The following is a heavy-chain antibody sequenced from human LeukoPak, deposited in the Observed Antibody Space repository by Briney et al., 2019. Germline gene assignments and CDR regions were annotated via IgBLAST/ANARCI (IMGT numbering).Heavy chain of an antibody. CDR2: ISWNSGSI. CDR3: AKDLNGVLDP. CDR1: GFTFDDYA. V-gene: IGHV3-9*01. J-gene: IGHJ5*02. D-gene: IGHD7-27*01. Sequence: GGSLRLSCAASGFTFDDYAMHWVRQAPGKGLEWVSGISWNSGSIGYADSVKSRFTISRDNAKNSLYLQMNSLRAEDTALYYCAKDLNGVLDPWGQGTLVTVSS.